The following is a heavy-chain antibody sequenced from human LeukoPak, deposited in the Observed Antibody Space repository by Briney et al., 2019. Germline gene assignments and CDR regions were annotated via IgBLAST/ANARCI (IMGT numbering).Heavy chain of an antibody. CDR2: IYYSGST. CDR1: GGSISSYY. V-gene: IGHV4-59*08. D-gene: IGHD1-26*01. CDR3: ARHDPIVGTPDAFDI. J-gene: IGHJ3*02. Sequence: PSETLSLTCTVSGGSISSYYWSWIQQPPGQGLEWIAYIYYSGSTDYNPSLKSRVTISLDTSKNQFSLKLSSVTAADTAVYYCARHDPIVGTPDAFDIWGQGTMVTVSS.